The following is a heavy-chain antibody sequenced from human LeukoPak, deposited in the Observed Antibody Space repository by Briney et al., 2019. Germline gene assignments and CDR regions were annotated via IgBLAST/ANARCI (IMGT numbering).Heavy chain of an antibody. Sequence: GGSLRLSCAASGFTFSDYYMNWIRQAPGKGLEWVSYISGGGTTTHYADSVKGRFTISRDNAKNSLYLEMNSLRAEDTALYYCARGQMHNDWFDPWGQGTLVTVSS. J-gene: IGHJ5*02. D-gene: IGHD1-1*01. CDR3: ARGQMHNDWFDP. CDR2: ISGGGTTT. CDR1: GFTFSDYY. V-gene: IGHV3-11*01.